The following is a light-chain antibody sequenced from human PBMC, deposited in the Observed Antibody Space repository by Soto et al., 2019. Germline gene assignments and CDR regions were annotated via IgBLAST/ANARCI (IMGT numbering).Light chain of an antibody. CDR2: DVS. V-gene: IGLV2-11*01. CDR1: SSDVGGYNF. Sequence: QSALTQPRSVSGSPGQSVTISCTGTSSDVGGYNFVSWYQQHPGKAPKLMIYDVSERPSGVPDRFSGSKSGNTASLTISGLQAEDEAYFCCCSYAGSYTLLFGGGTKLTVL. CDR3: CSYAGSYTLL. J-gene: IGLJ2*01.